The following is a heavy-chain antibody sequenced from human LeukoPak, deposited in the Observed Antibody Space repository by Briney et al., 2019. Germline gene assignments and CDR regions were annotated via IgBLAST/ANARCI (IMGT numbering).Heavy chain of an antibody. J-gene: IGHJ6*03. CDR1: GGSISSYY. V-gene: IGHV4-59*12. Sequence: SETLSLTCTVSGGSISSYYWSWIRQPPGKGLEWIGYIYYSGSTNYNPSLRSRVTISVDTSKNQFSLKLSSVTAADTAVYYCARAKSSMEATTYYYYYYMDVWGKGTTVTVSS. D-gene: IGHD5-12*01. CDR2: IYYSGST. CDR3: ARAKSSMEATTYYYYYYMDV.